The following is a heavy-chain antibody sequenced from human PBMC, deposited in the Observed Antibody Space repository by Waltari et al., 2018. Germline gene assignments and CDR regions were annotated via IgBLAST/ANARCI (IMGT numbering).Heavy chain of an antibody. CDR1: GYSISSGYY. Sequence: QVQLQESGPGLVKPSETLSLTCAVSGYSISSGYYWGWIRQPPGKGLEWIGSIYHSGSTYYNPSLKSRVTISVDTSKNQFSLKLSSVTAADTAVYYCARLALNGSGRGFRFDYWGQGTLVTVSS. J-gene: IGHJ4*02. CDR3: ARLALNGSGRGFRFDY. V-gene: IGHV4-38-2*01. D-gene: IGHD2-8*01. CDR2: IYHSGST.